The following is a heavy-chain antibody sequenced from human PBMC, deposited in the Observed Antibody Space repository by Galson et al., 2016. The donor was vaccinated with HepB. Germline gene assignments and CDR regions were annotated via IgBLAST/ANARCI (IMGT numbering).Heavy chain of an antibody. V-gene: IGHV1-18*04. CDR3: ARGLLYYYERSGYYSY. CDR2: INIYTAKT. J-gene: IGHJ4*02. CDR1: GYTFSSFG. Sequence: SVKVSCKASGYTFSSFGISWVRQAPGQGLEWMGWINIYTAKTNFAQNFQDRVTMTADKSTNTAYMELRSLRSDDPAVYYCARGLLYYYERSGYYSYWGQGTLVTVSS. D-gene: IGHD3-22*01.